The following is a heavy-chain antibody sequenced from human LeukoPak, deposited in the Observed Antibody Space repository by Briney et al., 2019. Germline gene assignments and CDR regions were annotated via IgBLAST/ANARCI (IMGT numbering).Heavy chain of an antibody. CDR3: ARRLTQYDCFDP. J-gene: IGHJ5*02. CDR2: TYYRSTWYN. CDR1: GDSVSSNSVT. Sequence: SQTLSLTCAISGDSVSSNSVTWNWIRQSPSRGLEWLGRTYYRSTWYNDYAVSVRGRVTVNPDTSKNQFSLHLNSVTPEDTAVYYCARRLTQYDCFDPWGQGVLVTVSS. D-gene: IGHD2-2*01. V-gene: IGHV6-1*01.